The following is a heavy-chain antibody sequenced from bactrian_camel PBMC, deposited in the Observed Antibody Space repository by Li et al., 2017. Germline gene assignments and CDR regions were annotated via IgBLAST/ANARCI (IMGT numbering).Heavy chain of an antibody. V-gene: IGHV3S55*01. Sequence: HVQLVESGGGSVQAGGSLRLSCAASGSTYSRYCMGWSRQAPGKEREGVAGVSAFGSTNYADFVKGRFTISRDNAMNTLYLQMNSLKPEDTAMCYCAADRGGSCHGERTLYNYWGQGTQVTVS. CDR1: GSTYSRYC. J-gene: IGHJ4*01. CDR2: VSAFGST. CDR3: AADRGGSCHGERTLYNY. D-gene: IGHD6*01.